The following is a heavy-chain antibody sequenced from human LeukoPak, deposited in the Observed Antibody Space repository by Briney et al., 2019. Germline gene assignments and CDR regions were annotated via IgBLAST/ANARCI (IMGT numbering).Heavy chain of an antibody. V-gene: IGHV1-18*01. CDR1: GYTFTSYG. CDR2: ISAYNGNT. Sequence: ASVKVPCKASGYTFTSYGISWVRQAPGQGLEWMGWISAYNGNTNYAQKLQGRVTMTTDTSTSTAYMELRSLRSDDTAVYYCARDQIVVVVAATESYYYYGMDVWGQGTTVTVSS. D-gene: IGHD2-15*01. J-gene: IGHJ6*02. CDR3: ARDQIVVVVAATESYYYYGMDV.